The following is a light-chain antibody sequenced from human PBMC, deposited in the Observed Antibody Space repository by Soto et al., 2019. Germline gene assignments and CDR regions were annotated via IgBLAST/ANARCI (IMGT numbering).Light chain of an antibody. CDR3: QQYGTSTGVT. CDR2: GTS. V-gene: IGKV3-20*01. Sequence: ENVLTQSPGTLSLSPGERATLSCRASQTVSTKYVAWYQQKPGQAPRLLIYGTSSRATGIPDRFSGSGYGTDVMLTISSLEPDDFAVYYCQQYGTSTGVTFGPGTKLDIK. J-gene: IGKJ3*01. CDR1: QTVSTKY.